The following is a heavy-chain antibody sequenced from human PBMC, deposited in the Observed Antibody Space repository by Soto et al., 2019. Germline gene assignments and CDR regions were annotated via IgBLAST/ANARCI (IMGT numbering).Heavy chain of an antibody. J-gene: IGHJ6*02. CDR2: INHSGST. CDR3: ARGDSVAAAGMYPHYYYNYGMDV. CDR1: GGSFSGYY. V-gene: IGHV4-34*01. D-gene: IGHD6-13*01. Sequence: QVQLQQWGAGLLKPSETLSLTCAVYGGSFSGYYWSWIRQPPGKGLEWIGEINHSGSTNYNPSLKSRVTISVDTSKNQFSLKLSSVTAADTAVYYCARGDSVAAAGMYPHYYYNYGMDVWGQGTTVTVSS.